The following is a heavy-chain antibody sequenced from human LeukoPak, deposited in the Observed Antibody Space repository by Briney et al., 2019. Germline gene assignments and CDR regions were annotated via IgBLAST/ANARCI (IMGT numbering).Heavy chain of an antibody. CDR1: GFTFSNYW. D-gene: IGHD2-21*01. Sequence: GGSLRLSCAASGFTFSNYWMSWVRQAPGKGLEWVANIKEDGSEKYYEDSVKGRFTISRDNAKNLVYLQMNSLRAEDTAVYYCTRDNRYYYWGQGAVVTVSS. V-gene: IGHV3-7*01. CDR2: IKEDGSEK. J-gene: IGHJ4*02. CDR3: TRDNRYYY.